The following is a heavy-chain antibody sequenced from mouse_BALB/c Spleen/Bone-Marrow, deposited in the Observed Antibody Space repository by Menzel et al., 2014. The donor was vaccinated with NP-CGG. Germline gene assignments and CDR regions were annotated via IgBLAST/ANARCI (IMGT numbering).Heavy chain of an antibody. D-gene: IGHD4-1*01. Sequence: VKVVESGLGLVAPSQSLSITCTVSGFSLTSYGVHWVRQPPGKGLEWLGVIWAGGSTNYNSALMSRLSISKDNSKSXVFLKMNSLQTDDTAMYYCARDRTGSGFDYWGQGTTLTVSS. J-gene: IGHJ2*01. CDR1: GFSLTSYG. CDR2: IWAGGST. V-gene: IGHV2-9*02. CDR3: ARDRTGSGFDY.